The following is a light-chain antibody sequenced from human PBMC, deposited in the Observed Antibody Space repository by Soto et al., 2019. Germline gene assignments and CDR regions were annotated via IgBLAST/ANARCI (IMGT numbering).Light chain of an antibody. CDR2: DAS. V-gene: IGKV1-5*01. J-gene: IGKJ1*01. CDR3: QQHNSYSRGWT. Sequence: DIQMTQSPSTLSASIGDRVTNTCRASLSMSSWLAWYQQRPGKAPKLLIYDASSLESGGSSRFSGCGSGTEFTLTISSLQPDHFATYYCQQHNSYSRGWTFGQGTKV. CDR1: LSMSSW.